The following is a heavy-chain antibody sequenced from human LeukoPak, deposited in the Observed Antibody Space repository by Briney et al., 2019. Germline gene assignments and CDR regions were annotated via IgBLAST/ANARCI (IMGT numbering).Heavy chain of an antibody. CDR3: ARDSPIVGTFYAFDI. Sequence: RVASAKVSCKASGYTFIGYYLHWVRQAPGQGPEWMGHINPNSGGADYAQKFQGRVTMTRDTSISTVYMELSRLRSDDTAVYYCARDSPIVGTFYAFDIWGQGTMVTVSP. CDR1: GYTFIGYY. V-gene: IGHV1-2*06. CDR2: INPNSGGA. D-gene: IGHD1-26*01. J-gene: IGHJ3*02.